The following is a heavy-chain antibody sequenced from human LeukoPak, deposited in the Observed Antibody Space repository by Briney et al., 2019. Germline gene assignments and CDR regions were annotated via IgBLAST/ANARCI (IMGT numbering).Heavy chain of an antibody. Sequence: GESLKISCKGSGYSFTSHWIGWVRQMAGQGLEWMGIIYPDDSDTIYSPSFEGQVTISADKSIDTAYLQWNSLKASDTAMYYCARHVVVVAATRGKYYYMDVWGKGTTVTVSS. CDR1: GYSFTSHW. CDR2: IYPDDSDT. CDR3: ARHVVVVAATRGKYYYMDV. V-gene: IGHV5-51*01. D-gene: IGHD2-15*01. J-gene: IGHJ6*03.